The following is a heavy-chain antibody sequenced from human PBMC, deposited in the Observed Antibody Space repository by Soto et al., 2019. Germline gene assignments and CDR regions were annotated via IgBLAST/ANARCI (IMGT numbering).Heavy chain of an antibody. D-gene: IGHD3-10*01. CDR2: IYWNDEK. CDR3: AHRVNMARGPYNYFGP. V-gene: IGHV2-5*01. CDR1: GFSLTTGVG. Sequence: SGPTLVNPTPTLTLTCSFSGFSLTTGVGVGWIRQPPGKALEWLAIIYWNDEKLYNPSLKTRLTITKDTSKNQLVLTVTDMDPVDTATYYCAHRVNMARGPYNYFGPWGQGTRVTSPQ. J-gene: IGHJ5*02.